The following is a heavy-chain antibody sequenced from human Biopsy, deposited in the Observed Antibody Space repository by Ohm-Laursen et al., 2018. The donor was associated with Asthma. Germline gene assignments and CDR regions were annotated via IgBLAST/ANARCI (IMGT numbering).Heavy chain of an antibody. CDR1: GGYLTGHY. D-gene: IGHD1-20*01. J-gene: IGHJ5*02. CDR3: ARAAITGIRGWFDP. Sequence: SETLSLTCTVYGGYLTGHYWNWIRQPPGKGLEWIGEIDQSGYTNYNPSLKSRVTISADTSKNQFHLNFSSVTAADTAVYFCARAAITGIRGWFDPWGQGTQVTVSS. CDR2: IDQSGYT. V-gene: IGHV4-34*01.